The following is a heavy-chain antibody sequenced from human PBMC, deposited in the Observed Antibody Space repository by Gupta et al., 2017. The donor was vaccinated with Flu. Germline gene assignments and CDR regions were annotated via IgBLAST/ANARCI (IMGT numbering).Heavy chain of an antibody. CDR1: STSW. D-gene: IGHD1-26*01. Sequence: STSWMTWVRQAPGKGLEWVANIKEDGSTKNYVDSVEGRFTISRDNAQNSLFLQMDTLRVEDTAVYYCVRDRAYFRFDFWGQGTLVTVSS. V-gene: IGHV3-7*01. J-gene: IGHJ4*02. CDR2: IKEDGSTK. CDR3: VRDRAYFRFDF.